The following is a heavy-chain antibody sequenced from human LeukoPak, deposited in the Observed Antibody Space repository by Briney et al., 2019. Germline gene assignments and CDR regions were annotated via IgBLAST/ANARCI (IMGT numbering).Heavy chain of an antibody. CDR3: ARTSVFYYGMDV. J-gene: IGHJ6*02. CDR2: IYSGGST. V-gene: IGHV3-53*01. Sequence: GESLRLSCAASGFTVSSNYMSWVRQAPGKGLEWVSVIYSGGSTYYADSVKGRFTISRDNSKNTLYLQMNSLRAEDTAVYYCARTSVFYYGMDVWGQGTTVTVSS. CDR1: GFTVSSNY.